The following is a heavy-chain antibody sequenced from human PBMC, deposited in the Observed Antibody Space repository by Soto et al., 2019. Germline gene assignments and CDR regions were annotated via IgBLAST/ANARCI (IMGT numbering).Heavy chain of an antibody. Sequence: QITLKESGPTQVKPTQTLTLTCTASGLSFGTSGVGVGWIRQPPGEALEWLALIYWNDDERYSPSLKSSLTITKDTSKNQVVLTMTNVDPVDTATYYCASMTTVATAAFDIWGQGTMVTVSS. V-gene: IGHV2-5*01. J-gene: IGHJ3*02. CDR3: ASMTTVATAAFDI. CDR1: GLSFGTSGVG. CDR2: IYWNDDE. D-gene: IGHD4-17*01.